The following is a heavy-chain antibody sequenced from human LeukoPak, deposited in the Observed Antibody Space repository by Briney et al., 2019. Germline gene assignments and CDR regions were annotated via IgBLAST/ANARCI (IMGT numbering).Heavy chain of an antibody. D-gene: IGHD5-12*01. CDR1: GGSISSGSYY. J-gene: IGHJ6*03. V-gene: IGHV4-61*02. CDR2: IYTSGST. Sequence: SETLSLTCTVSGGSISSGSYYRSWIRQPAGKGLEWIGRIYTSGSTNYNPSLKSRVTISVDTSKNQFSLKLSSVTAADTAVYYCARRVATYYYYYMDVWGKGTTVTISS. CDR3: ARRVATYYYYYMDV.